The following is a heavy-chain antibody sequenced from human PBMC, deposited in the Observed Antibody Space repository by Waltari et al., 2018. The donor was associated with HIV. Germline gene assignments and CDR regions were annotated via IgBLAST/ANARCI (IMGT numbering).Heavy chain of an antibody. D-gene: IGHD6-19*01. J-gene: IGHJ5*02. Sequence: QVQLQESGPGLVKPSETLSLICTVSHGSIRSYYWSWIRQPPGKVLEWIGHIYYSGSTNYNPALKSRVTISVDTSKNQFSLRLTSVTAADTAVYYCVRGRQYISSSYFDPWGQGTLVTVSS. CDR2: IYYSGST. CDR1: HGSIRSYY. CDR3: VRGRQYISSSYFDP. V-gene: IGHV4-59*01.